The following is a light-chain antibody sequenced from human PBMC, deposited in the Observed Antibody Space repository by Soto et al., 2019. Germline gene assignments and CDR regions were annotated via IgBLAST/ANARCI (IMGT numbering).Light chain of an antibody. V-gene: IGKV3-15*01. CDR3: QQYNNWPPIT. J-gene: IGKJ5*01. CDR2: GAS. Sequence: EIVITQSPATLSVSPGERATLSCRASQSVSSNLAWYQQKPGQAPRLLIYGASTRATGIPARFSGSGSGTDLTLTISSLEPEDFAVYYCQQYNNWPPITFGQGTRLEIK. CDR1: QSVSSN.